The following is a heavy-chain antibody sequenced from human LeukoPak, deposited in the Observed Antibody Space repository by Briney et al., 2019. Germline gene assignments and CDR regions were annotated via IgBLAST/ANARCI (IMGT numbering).Heavy chain of an antibody. J-gene: IGHJ5*02. CDR2: IYYSGST. CDR3: ARASPTRWFDP. CDR1: GGPISSGSYY. Sequence: SETLSLTCIVSGGPISSGSYYWSWIRQPPGKGLEWIGYIYYSGSTNYNPSLKSRVTISVDTSKNQFSLKLSSVTAADTAVYYCARASPTRWFDPWGQGTLVTVSS. V-gene: IGHV4-61*01. D-gene: IGHD2-15*01.